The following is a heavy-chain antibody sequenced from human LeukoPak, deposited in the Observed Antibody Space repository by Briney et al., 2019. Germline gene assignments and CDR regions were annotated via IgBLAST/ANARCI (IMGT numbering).Heavy chain of an antibody. J-gene: IGHJ4*02. CDR3: AREYGWSFES. CDR2: MKEDGSEK. Sequence: PGGSLRLSCVASGFTFSSYWMSWVRQAPGKGLEWVANMKEDGSEKYYVDSVKGRFTISRDNAKNSLYLQMDSLRAEDTAVYYCAREYGWSFESWGQGTLVTVSS. V-gene: IGHV3-7*01. CDR1: GFTFSSYW. D-gene: IGHD2-8*02.